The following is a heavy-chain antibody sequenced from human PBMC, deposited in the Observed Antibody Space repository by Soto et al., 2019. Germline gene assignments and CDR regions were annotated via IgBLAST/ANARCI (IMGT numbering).Heavy chain of an antibody. V-gene: IGHV4-30-4*01. J-gene: IGHJ4*02. D-gene: IGHD2-21*01. CDR2: IYYSGST. CDR1: GGSISSGDYY. CDR3: AGGSSSLWFLAY. Sequence: PSETLSLTCTVSGGSISSGDYYWSWIRQPPGKGLEWIGYIYYSGSTYYNPSLKSRVTISVDTSKNQFSPKLSSVTAADTAVYYGAGGSSSLWFLAYGGQGTLVPVPS.